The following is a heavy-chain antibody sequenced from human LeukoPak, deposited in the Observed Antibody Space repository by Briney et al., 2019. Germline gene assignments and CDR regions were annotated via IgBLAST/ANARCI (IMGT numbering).Heavy chain of an antibody. J-gene: IGHJ4*02. D-gene: IGHD6-13*01. Sequence: SETLSLTCTVSGGSISSGSYYWSWIRQPAGKGLEWIGRIYTSGSTNYNPSLKSRVTISVDTSTNQFSLKLSSVTAAATAVYYWARQPGRSSWHTFDYWGQGTLVTVSS. CDR2: IYTSGST. V-gene: IGHV4-61*02. CDR3: ARQPGRSSWHTFDY. CDR1: GGSISSGSYY.